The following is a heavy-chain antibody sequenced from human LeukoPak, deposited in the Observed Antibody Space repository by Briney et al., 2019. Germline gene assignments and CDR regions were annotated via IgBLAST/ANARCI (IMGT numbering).Heavy chain of an antibody. Sequence: PGGSLRLSCAASGFTFTSYGMHWVRQALGKGLEWVAVISYDGNNKYYADSVKGRFTISRDNSKNTLYLQMNSLRAEDTAVYYCAKEYSSGWYSYDYWGQGTLVTVSS. CDR2: ISYDGNNK. D-gene: IGHD6-19*01. CDR1: GFTFTSYG. CDR3: AKEYSSGWYSYDY. V-gene: IGHV3-30*18. J-gene: IGHJ4*02.